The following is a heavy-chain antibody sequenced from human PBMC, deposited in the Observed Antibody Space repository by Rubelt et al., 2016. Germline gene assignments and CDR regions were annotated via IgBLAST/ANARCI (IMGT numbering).Heavy chain of an antibody. D-gene: IGHD5-12*01. V-gene: IGHV1-58*01. CDR2: IVVGSGNT. CDR3: AADSGYGPSMDV. J-gene: IGHJ6*02. Sequence: QMQLVQSGPEVKKPGTSVKVSCKASGFTFTSSAVQWVRQARGQRLEWIGWIVVGSGNTNYAQKVQERVTMTREMSTSTAYMELSSRRSEETAVYYCAADSGYGPSMDVWGQGPRSPSP. CDR1: GFTFTSSA.